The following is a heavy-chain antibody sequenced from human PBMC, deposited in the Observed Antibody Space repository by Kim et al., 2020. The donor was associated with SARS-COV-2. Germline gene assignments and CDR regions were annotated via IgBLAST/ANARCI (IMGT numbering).Heavy chain of an antibody. V-gene: IGHV3-43*01. D-gene: IGHD6-13*01. CDR1: GFTFDDYT. J-gene: IGHJ3*02. Sequence: GGSLRLTCAASGFTFDDYTMHWVRQAPGKGLEWVCLISWDGGSTYYADSGKGRFTIARDNSKNSLYLQMNSLRTEDTALYYCATDIGSSPDAFDIWGQGTMVTVSS. CDR3: ATDIGSSPDAFDI. CDR2: ISWDGGST.